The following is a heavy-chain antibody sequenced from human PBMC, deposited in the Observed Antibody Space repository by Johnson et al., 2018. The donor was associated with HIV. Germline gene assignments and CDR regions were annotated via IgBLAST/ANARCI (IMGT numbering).Heavy chain of an antibody. D-gene: IGHD6-6*01. CDR1: GFTFSRYW. J-gene: IGHJ3*02. CDR2: INSDGSST. V-gene: IGHV3-74*02. Sequence: VQLVESGGGLIQPGGSLRLSCAASGFTFSRYWMHWVRQAPGKGLVWVSRINSDGSSTNYADFVKGRFTISRDNAKNTLYLQMNSLRAEDTAVFYGARGEEEQLGDAFDIWGKGTMVTVSS. CDR3: ARGEEEQLGDAFDI.